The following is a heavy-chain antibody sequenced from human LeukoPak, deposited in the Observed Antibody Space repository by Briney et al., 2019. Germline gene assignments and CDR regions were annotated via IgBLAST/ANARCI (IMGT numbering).Heavy chain of an antibody. CDR1: GFIFTDYW. CDR2: IKEDGSEK. Sequence: GGSLRLSCAASGFIFTDYWMYWIRQAPGRGLAWVANIKEDGSEKNYVDSVKGRFTISRDNAKNSVYLQMNSLRVEDTAVYYCARGYVWGSYPTYFDYWGQGTLVTVSS. D-gene: IGHD3-16*02. J-gene: IGHJ4*02. CDR3: ARGYVWGSYPTYFDY. V-gene: IGHV3-7*01.